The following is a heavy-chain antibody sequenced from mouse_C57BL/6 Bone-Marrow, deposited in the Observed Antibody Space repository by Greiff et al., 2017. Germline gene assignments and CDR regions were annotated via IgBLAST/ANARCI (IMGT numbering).Heavy chain of an antibody. CDR1: GFNIQDDY. CDR2: IAPENGDT. V-gene: IGHV14-4*01. D-gene: IGHD1-1*01. Sequence: EVKLMESGAALVRPGPSVKLSCPASGFNIQDDYMHWVKQRPEQGLEWIGWIAPENGDTEYASKFQGKATITADTSSNTAYLQRSSLTSEDTAVDYCWGDYYGSSDGFHYWGQGNTLTVSS. CDR3: WGDYYGSSDGFHY. J-gene: IGHJ2*01.